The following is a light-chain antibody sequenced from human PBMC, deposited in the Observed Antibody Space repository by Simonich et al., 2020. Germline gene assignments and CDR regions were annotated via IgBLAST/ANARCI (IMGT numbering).Light chain of an antibody. Sequence: DIVMTQSPLSLPVTPGEPASISCRSSQGLLHSNGYNYLDWYLQKPGQSPQLLIYLGSNRASGVPDRFSGSGSGTDCTLKINRVEAEDVGVYYCMQALQTPWTFGQGTKVEIK. CDR3: MQALQTPWT. J-gene: IGKJ1*01. CDR2: LGS. V-gene: IGKV2-28*01. CDR1: QGLLHSNGYNY.